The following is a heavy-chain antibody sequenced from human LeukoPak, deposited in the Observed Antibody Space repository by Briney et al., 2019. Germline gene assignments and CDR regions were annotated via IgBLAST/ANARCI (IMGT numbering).Heavy chain of an antibody. CDR1: GFTFSSYS. J-gene: IGHJ6*02. Sequence: GGSLRLSCAASGFTFSSYSMNWVRQAPGKGLEWVSSISSSSSYIYYADSVKGRFTISRDNAKNSLYLQMNSLRAEDTAVYYYARDYVITAVGVYYGMDVWGQGTTVTVSS. CDR3: ARDYVITAVGVYYGMDV. V-gene: IGHV3-21*01. D-gene: IGHD4-23*01. CDR2: ISSSSSYI.